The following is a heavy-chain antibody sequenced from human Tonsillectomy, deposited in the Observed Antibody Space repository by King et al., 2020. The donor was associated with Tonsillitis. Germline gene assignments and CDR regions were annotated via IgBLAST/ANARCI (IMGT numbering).Heavy chain of an antibody. CDR2: IYYSGNT. J-gene: IGHJ4*02. Sequence: VQLQESGPGLVKPSETLSLTCTVSVGSISSDYWSWFRLTPGRGLEWIGYIYYSGNTKYNPSLKSRVTLSADSSKNQFSLKLGSVTAADTAVYYCARSELLGTTTFDYWGQGTLVTVSS. V-gene: IGHV4-59*13. CDR1: VGSISSDY. D-gene: IGHD1-26*01. CDR3: ARSELLGTTTFDY.